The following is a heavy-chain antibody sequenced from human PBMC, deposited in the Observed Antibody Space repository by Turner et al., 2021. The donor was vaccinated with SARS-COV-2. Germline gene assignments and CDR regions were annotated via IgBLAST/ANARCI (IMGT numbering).Heavy chain of an antibody. J-gene: IGHJ2*01. V-gene: IGHV3-23*01. CDR1: GFTFGDYA. CDR2: ITDSASRT. CDR3: AKTQRRNWYFDL. Sequence: EVQLLESGGGLVQPGGSLSLSCAAPGFTFGDYAMSWVRQAPGKGLEWVSTITDSASRTYYADSVKGRFTISRDNSKNTLYQQMNSLRVEDTAVYYCAKTQRRNWYFDLWGRGTLVTVSS.